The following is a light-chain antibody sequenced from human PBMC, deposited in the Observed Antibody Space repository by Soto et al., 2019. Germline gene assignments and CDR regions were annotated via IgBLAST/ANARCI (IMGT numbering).Light chain of an antibody. CDR2: WAS. Sequence: DIVMTQSPDSLAVSLGERATINCKSSQNLLYSSDNKNYLAWYHQKPGQPPKLLIDWASTRESGVPDRFSGSGSGTDFTLTISSLQAEDVAVYYCQQSYSTPPTFGQGTTLEIK. CDR1: QNLLYSSDNKNY. J-gene: IGKJ1*01. CDR3: QQSYSTPPT. V-gene: IGKV4-1*01.